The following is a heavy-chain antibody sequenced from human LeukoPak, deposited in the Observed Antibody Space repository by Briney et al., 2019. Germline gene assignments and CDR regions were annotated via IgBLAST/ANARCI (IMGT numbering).Heavy chain of an antibody. Sequence: GGSLRLSCAASGFTFSSYGMHWVRQAPGKGLEWVAFIRYDGSNKYYADSVKGRFTISRDKSKNTLYLQMNSLRAEDTAVYYCAKDRKRITIFGVVTRQPYNWFDPWGQGTLVTVSS. D-gene: IGHD3-3*01. CDR2: IRYDGSNK. V-gene: IGHV3-30*02. CDR3: AKDRKRITIFGVVTRQPYNWFDP. CDR1: GFTFSSYG. J-gene: IGHJ5*02.